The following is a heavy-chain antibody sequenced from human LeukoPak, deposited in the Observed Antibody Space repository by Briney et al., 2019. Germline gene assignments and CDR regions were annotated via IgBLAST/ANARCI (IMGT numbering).Heavy chain of an antibody. CDR2: ISSSSSCI. CDR3: ARYLLYSGSWYGYFDY. D-gene: IGHD6-13*01. J-gene: IGHJ4*02. Sequence: GGSLRLSCAASGFTFSSYSMNWVRQAPGKGLEWVSSISSSSSCIYYADSVKGRFTISRDNAKNSLYLQMNSLRAEDTAVYYCARYLLYSGSWYGYFDYWGQGTLVTVSS. V-gene: IGHV3-21*01. CDR1: GFTFSSYS.